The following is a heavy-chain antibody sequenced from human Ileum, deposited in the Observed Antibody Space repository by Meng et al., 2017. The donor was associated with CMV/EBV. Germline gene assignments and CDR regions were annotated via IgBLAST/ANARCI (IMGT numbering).Heavy chain of an antibody. Sequence: SETLSLTCTVSGGSISSSSYYWGWIRQPPGKGLEWIGSIYYSGSTYYNPSPKSRVTISVDTSKNQCSLKLSSVTAADTAVYYCARLIVVVPAAPFFDYWGQGTLVTVSS. CDR3: ARLIVVVPAAPFFDY. V-gene: IGHV4-39*07. D-gene: IGHD2-2*01. J-gene: IGHJ4*02. CDR1: GGSISSSSYY. CDR2: IYYSGST.